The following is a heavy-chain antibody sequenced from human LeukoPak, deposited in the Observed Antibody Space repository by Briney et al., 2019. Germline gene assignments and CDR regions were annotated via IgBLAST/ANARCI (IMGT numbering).Heavy chain of an antibody. D-gene: IGHD3-22*01. Sequence: GGSLRLSCAASGFTFSSYWMSWVRQAPGKGLEWVANIKQDGSEKYYVDSVKGRFTISRDNAKNSLYLKMNSLRAEDTDVYYCAREDSSGYYFDYWGQGTLVTVSS. J-gene: IGHJ4*02. V-gene: IGHV3-7*01. CDR2: IKQDGSEK. CDR1: GFTFSSYW. CDR3: AREDSSGYYFDY.